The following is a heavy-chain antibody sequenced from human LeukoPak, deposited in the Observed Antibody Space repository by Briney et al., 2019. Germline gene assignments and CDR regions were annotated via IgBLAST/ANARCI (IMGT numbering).Heavy chain of an antibody. CDR1: GFTFSSYA. CDR3: ARDTGDCSSTSCYDRPYYYYGMDV. J-gene: IGHJ6*02. Sequence: GGSLRLSCAASGFTFSSYAMSWVRQAPGKGLEWVSAISGSGGSTYYADSVKGRFTISRDNAKNSLYLQMNSLRAEDTAVYYCARDTGDCSSTSCYDRPYYYYGMDVWGQGTTVTVSS. CDR2: ISGSGGST. V-gene: IGHV3-23*01. D-gene: IGHD2-2*01.